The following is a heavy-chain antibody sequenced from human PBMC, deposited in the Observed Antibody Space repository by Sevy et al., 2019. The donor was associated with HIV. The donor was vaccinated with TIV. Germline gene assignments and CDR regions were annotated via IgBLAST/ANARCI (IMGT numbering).Heavy chain of an antibody. CDR2: ISSYGVST. V-gene: IGHV3-64D*06. D-gene: IGHD3-3*01. J-gene: IGHJ6*02. CDR3: VKGPDYNFWRGDYGMDV. CDR1: GFSFSNSA. Sequence: GGSLRLSCSGSGFSFSNSAMNWVRQTPGKGLKYVSAISSYGVSTYYTDSVRGRFTISRDNSKNTLYLQMSSLRVEDTVVYYCVKGPDYNFWRGDYGMDVWGQGTTVTVSS.